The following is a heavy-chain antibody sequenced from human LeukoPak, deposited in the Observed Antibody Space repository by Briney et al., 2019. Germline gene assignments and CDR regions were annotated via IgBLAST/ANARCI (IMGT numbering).Heavy chain of an antibody. CDR1: GGTFSSYA. J-gene: IGHJ6*03. CDR2: IIPIFGTA. D-gene: IGHD3-10*01. Sequence: ASVKVSCKASGGTFSSYAISWVRQAPGQGLEWMRGIIPIFGTANYAQKFQGRVTITADESTSTAYMELSSLRSEDTAVYYCARVFGYYYYYMDVWGKGTTVTVSS. V-gene: IGHV1-69*01. CDR3: ARVFGYYYYYMDV.